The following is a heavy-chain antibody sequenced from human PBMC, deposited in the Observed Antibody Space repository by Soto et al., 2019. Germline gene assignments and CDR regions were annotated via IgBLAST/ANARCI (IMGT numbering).Heavy chain of an antibody. V-gene: IGHV3-15*01. CDR2: IKSKTDGGTT. J-gene: IGHJ4*02. Sequence: EVQLVVSGGGLVKPGGSLGLSCAVSGFTFNNAWMSWVRQAPGKGLEWVGRIKSKTDGGTTDHAASVKGRFTISRDDSTNTLYLQMDSLKIEDTAMYYCTTSPRAQYWGQGTLVSVSS. CDR1: GFTFNNAW. CDR3: TTSPRAQY.